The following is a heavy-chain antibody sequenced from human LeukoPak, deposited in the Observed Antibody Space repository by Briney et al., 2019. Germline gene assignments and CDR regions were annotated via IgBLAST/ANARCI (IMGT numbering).Heavy chain of an antibody. CDR2: ISVGRGDS. Sequence: GASVKVSCKASGYTFTSYTIHWVRQAPGQSLEWMGWISVGRGDSKCSQEFQGRVTLTRDTSATTAYMELSSLRSEDTAVYYCARGLPRAAVAGRGFHWFDPWGQGTLVTVSS. D-gene: IGHD6-19*01. CDR3: ARGLPRAAVAGRGFHWFDP. J-gene: IGHJ5*02. CDR1: GYTFTSYT. V-gene: IGHV1-3*03.